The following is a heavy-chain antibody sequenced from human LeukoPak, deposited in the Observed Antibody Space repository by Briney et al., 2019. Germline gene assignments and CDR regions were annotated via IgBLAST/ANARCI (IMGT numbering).Heavy chain of an antibody. J-gene: IGHJ4*02. D-gene: IGHD6-13*01. CDR1: GYTFTSYD. CDR2: MNPNSGNT. CDR3: ARDYSSSWYYGDY. Sequence: ASVKVSCKASGYTFTSYDINWVRQATGQGLEWMGWMNPNSGNTNYAQRVQGRVTMTTDTSTSTAYMELRSLRFDDTAVYYCARDYSSSWYYGDYWGQGTLLMVSS. V-gene: IGHV1-8*01.